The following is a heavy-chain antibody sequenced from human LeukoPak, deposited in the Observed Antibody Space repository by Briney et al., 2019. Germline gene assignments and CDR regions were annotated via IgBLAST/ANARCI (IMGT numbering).Heavy chain of an antibody. CDR1: GFTFSTHG. J-gene: IGHJ4*02. V-gene: IGHV3-33*01. Sequence: GGSLRLSCVVSGFTFSTHGFHWVRQAPGKGLEWASVIWHDGGRKEYADSVRGRFTISRGNSNLYLQMNSLRAEDTAIYYCARDIGNSGFNLDYWGQGTPVTVSS. CDR3: ARDIGNSGFNLDY. D-gene: IGHD5-12*01. CDR2: IWHDGGRK.